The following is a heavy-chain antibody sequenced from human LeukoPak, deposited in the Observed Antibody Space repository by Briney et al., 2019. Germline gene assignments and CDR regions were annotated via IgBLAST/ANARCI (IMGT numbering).Heavy chain of an antibody. V-gene: IGHV3-23*01. D-gene: IGHD3-9*01. CDR3: AKGLGPPTYYDILTGYYSGESFDY. CDR2: ITGNGGA. J-gene: IGHJ4*02. CDR1: GFTLSSYT. Sequence: GGYLRLSCAASGFTLSSYTMSWVRQAPGKGLEWVSGITGNGGAYYADSVRGRFTISRDNSKNTLYLRMNSLRAEDTAVYYCAKGLGPPTYYDILTGYYSGESFDYWGQGTLVTVSS.